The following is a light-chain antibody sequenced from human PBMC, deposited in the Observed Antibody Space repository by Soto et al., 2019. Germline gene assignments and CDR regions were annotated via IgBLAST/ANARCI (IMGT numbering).Light chain of an antibody. CDR3: QQRSNWLT. CDR2: DAT. J-gene: IGKJ4*02. CDR1: QSVRSL. Sequence: LSPGERATLSCRASQSVRSLLAWYQHKPGQPPRLLIYDATNRATGVPARFSGSGAGTDFTLTISSLEPEDFAVYFCQQRSNWLTFGGGTKVEIK. V-gene: IGKV3-11*01.